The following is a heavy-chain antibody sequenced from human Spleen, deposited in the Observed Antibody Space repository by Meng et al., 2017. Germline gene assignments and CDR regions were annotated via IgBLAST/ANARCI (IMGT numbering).Heavy chain of an antibody. CDR1: GYTFTAYY. CDR2: INPKSGDT. Sequence: QGQLVQFGAEVKKPGASLKVSCKASGYTFTAYYIHWVRQAPGQGLEWMGRINPKSGDTHYAQKFQARVTMTGDTSISTAYMELSGLRSDDTAMYYCARDEDISAAGKLFGDYWGQGTLVTVSS. J-gene: IGHJ4*02. D-gene: IGHD6-25*01. CDR3: ARDEDISAAGKLFGDY. V-gene: IGHV1-2*06.